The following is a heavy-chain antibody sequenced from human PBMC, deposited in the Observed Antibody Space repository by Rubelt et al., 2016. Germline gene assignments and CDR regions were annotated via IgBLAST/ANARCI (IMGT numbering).Heavy chain of an antibody. V-gene: IGHV7-4-1*02. CDR1: GYTFTSYA. CDR3: ARDPSSWQGWLL. J-gene: IGHJ4*02. D-gene: IGHD6-13*01. CDR2: INTNTGNP. Sequence: QVQLVQSGSELKKPGASVKVSCKASGYTFTSYAMNWVRQAPGQGLEWMGWINTNTGNPTYAQGFTGGFVYSLDTAVSPAYLQISSLKAEDTAVYYCARDPSSWQGWLLWGQGTLVTVSS.